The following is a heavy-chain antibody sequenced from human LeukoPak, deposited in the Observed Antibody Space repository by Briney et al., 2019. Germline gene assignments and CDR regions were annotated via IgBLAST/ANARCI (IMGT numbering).Heavy chain of an antibody. CDR3: ARGRPWAHSSNWFDS. D-gene: IGHD6-13*01. CDR2: IKQDGGEK. J-gene: IGHJ5*01. Sequence: PGGSLRLSCAASGFTFRSYWMSWVRQAPGKGLEWVANIKQDGGEKYYVDSVEGRFTMSRDNAKNSLYLQMNSLRAEDTAVYYCARGRPWAHSSNWFDSWGQGTLVTVSS. CDR1: GFTFRSYW. V-gene: IGHV3-7*01.